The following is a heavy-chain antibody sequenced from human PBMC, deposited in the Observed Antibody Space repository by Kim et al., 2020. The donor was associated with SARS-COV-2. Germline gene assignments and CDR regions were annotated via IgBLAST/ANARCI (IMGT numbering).Heavy chain of an antibody. J-gene: IGHJ3*02. D-gene: IGHD6-13*01. CDR1: GFTFSDSA. CDR2: IRSKANSYAT. CDR3: TSIPPYSNSWWDAFD. V-gene: IGHV3-73*01. Sequence: GGSLRLSCAASGFTFSDSAMYWVRQASGKGLEWVGRIRSKANSYATAYDVSVKGRFIISRDDSKNTAYLQMNSLKTEDTAICYCTSIPPYSNSWWDAFD.